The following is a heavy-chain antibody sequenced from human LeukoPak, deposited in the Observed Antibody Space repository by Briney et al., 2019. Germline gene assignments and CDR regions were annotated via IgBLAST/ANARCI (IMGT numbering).Heavy chain of an antibody. CDR3: ANLPRGDY. J-gene: IGHJ4*02. CDR2: IYSGGNT. CDR1: GFTVSRNY. Sequence: GGSLRLSCAASGFTVSRNYMSWVRQAPGKGLEWVSVIYSGGNTYYADFVKGRYTISRDSSKNTLYLQINSLTAEDTAVYYCANLPRGDYWGLGTLVTVSS. D-gene: IGHD3-10*01. V-gene: IGHV3-53*01.